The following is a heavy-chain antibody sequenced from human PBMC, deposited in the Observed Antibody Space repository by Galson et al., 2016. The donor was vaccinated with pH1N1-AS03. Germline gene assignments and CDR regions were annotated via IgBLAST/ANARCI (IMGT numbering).Heavy chain of an antibody. Sequence: SVKVSCKASDYPFSNYGFSWVRQAPGQGLDWMGWISAYSGDTNYAQTFQGRVTMTTDTSTSTAYMELRSLRSDDTAIYYCARGYGNGGSCYDGGDYFDYWGQGTLVTVSS. V-gene: IGHV1-18*04. CDR2: ISAYSGDT. D-gene: IGHD2-15*01. CDR1: DYPFSNYG. CDR3: ARGYGNGGSCYDGGDYFDY. J-gene: IGHJ4*02.